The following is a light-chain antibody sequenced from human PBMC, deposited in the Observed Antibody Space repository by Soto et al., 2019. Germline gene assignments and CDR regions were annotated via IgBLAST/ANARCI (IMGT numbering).Light chain of an antibody. Sequence: EIVMTQSPATLSVSPGERATLSCRASQSVSTYLAWYQQKPGQAPRLLIYGASTRATGIPARFSGSGSGTEFTLTINSLQSEDFAVYYCQPYNNWPLTFGGGTKVDIK. CDR3: QPYNNWPLT. CDR1: QSVSTY. J-gene: IGKJ4*01. V-gene: IGKV3-15*01. CDR2: GAS.